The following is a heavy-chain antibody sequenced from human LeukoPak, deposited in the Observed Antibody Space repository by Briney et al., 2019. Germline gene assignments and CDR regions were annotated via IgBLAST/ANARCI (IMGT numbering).Heavy chain of an antibody. Sequence: SETLSLTCTVSGYSISNGYYWGWIRQPPGKGLEWIGNVYHSGNSYYNPSLKSRVTISLDSPKNQVSLKLSSVTAADTAVYYCTSNLYSGSYYYAYWGQGIQVTVSS. CDR3: TSNLYSGSYYYAY. CDR1: GYSISNGYY. D-gene: IGHD1-26*01. CDR2: VYHSGNS. V-gene: IGHV4-38-2*02. J-gene: IGHJ4*02.